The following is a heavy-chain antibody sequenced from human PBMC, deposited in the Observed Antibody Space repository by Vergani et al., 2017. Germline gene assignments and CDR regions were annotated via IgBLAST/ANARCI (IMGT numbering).Heavy chain of an antibody. J-gene: IGHJ2*01. V-gene: IGHV3-30*02. CDR2: IWYDGNSQ. CDR1: GFIFSNSG. CDR3: AKDALGAPGYLVF. Sequence: QVQLVESGGGVVQRGGSLRLSCAASGFIFSNSGMHWVRQAPGKGLEWAAFIWYDGNSQYADSVKGRFTISRDNSKNTLYLQMNSLRVEDTAMYYCAKDALGAPGYLVFWGRGTLVTVSS. D-gene: IGHD3-16*01.